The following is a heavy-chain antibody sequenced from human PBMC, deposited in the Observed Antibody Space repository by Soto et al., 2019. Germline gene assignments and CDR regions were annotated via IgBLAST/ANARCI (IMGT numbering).Heavy chain of an antibody. V-gene: IGHV3-53*01. Sequence: GGSLRLSCAASGFTVSSNYMSWVRQAPGKGREWVSVIYSGGSTYYADSVKGRFTISRDNSKNTLYLQMNSLRAEDTAVYYCASTALGGDAFDIWGQGTMVTVSS. CDR2: IYSGGST. J-gene: IGHJ3*02. CDR3: ASTALGGDAFDI. D-gene: IGHD3-3*01. CDR1: GFTVSSNY.